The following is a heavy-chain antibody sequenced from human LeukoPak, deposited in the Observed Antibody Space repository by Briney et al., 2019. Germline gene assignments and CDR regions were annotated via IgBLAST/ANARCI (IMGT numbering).Heavy chain of an antibody. V-gene: IGHV3-7*01. CDR3: RNYCSSTSCYPTYYYYYMDV. D-gene: IGHD2-2*01. CDR2: IKQDGSEK. CDR1: GFTFSSYW. J-gene: IGHJ6*03. Sequence: SGGSLRLSCAASGFTFSSYWMSWVRQAPGKGLEWVANIKQDGSEKYYVDSVKGRFTTSRDNAKNSMYLQMNSLRAEDTAVYYCRNYCSSTSCYPTYYYYYMDVWGKGTTVTVSS.